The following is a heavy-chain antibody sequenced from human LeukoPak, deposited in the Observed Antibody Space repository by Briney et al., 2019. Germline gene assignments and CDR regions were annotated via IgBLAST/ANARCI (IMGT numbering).Heavy chain of an antibody. J-gene: IGHJ1*01. CDR2: IWYDGSNK. V-gene: IGHV3-33*01. CDR3: ATHSSLNRREFQY. CDR1: GFTFSTYG. Sequence: GRSLRLSCEASGFTFSTYGMHWVRQAPGKGLERVAVIWYDGSNKNYADSVKGRFTISRDNSKNTLYLQMNSLRAEDTAVYYCATHSSLNRREFQYWGQGTLLTVSS. D-gene: IGHD3-22*01.